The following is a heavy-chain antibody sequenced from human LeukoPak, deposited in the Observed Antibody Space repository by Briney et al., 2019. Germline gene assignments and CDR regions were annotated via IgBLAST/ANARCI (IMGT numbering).Heavy chain of an antibody. CDR3: ARYSGYDWVYARY. V-gene: IGHV1-2*02. D-gene: IGHD5-12*01. J-gene: IGHJ4*02. CDR2: INPNSGGT. CDR1: GYTFTCYY. Sequence: SSVKVSCKASGYTFTCYYMHWVRQAPGQGLEWMGWINPNSGGTNYAKKFQGRVTMTRDTSISPAYMELSRLRSDDTAVYYCARYSGYDWVYARYWGQGTLVTVSS.